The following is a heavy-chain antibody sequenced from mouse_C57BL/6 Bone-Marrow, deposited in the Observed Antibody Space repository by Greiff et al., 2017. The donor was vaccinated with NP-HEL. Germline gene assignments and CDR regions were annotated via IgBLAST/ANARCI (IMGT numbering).Heavy chain of an antibody. V-gene: IGHV1-59*01. J-gene: IGHJ3*01. CDR1: GYTFTSYW. CDR3: ARGDDAIAY. CDR2: IDPSDSYT. Sequence: QVQLQQPGAELVRPGTSVKLSCKASGYTFTSYWMHWVKQRPGQGLVWIGVIDPSDSYTTYNQQFKGKATLTVDTSSSTAYMQRSSLTSEDSEMYYCARGDDAIAYWGQGTLVTVSA.